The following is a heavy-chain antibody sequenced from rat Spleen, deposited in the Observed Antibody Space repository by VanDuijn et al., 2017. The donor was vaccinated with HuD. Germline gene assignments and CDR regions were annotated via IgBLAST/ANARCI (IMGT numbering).Heavy chain of an antibody. J-gene: IGHJ4*01. CDR3: ARSPNIGTTGVMDA. Sequence: EVQLQESGPGLVKPSQSLSLTCSVTGYSITSNYWGWIRKFPGNKMEWMGYISYSGSTSYNPSLKSRISITRDTSKNQFFLQLNSVTTEDTATYYCARSPNIGTTGVMDAWGQGASVTVSS. V-gene: IGHV3-1*01. D-gene: IGHD1-5*01. CDR2: ISYSGST. CDR1: GYSITSNY.